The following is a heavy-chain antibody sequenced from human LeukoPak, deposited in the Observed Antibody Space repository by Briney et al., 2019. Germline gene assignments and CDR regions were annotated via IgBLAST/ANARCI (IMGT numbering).Heavy chain of an antibody. D-gene: IGHD3-10*01. Sequence: SETLSLTCTVSGGSINDYYWSWIRQPPGKGLEWIGYMYYSGSTNYNPSLKSRVTISVDTSKNHFSLTLSSVTAADTAVYYCARSRFGLFDYWGQGTLVTVSS. CDR1: GGSINDYY. J-gene: IGHJ4*02. CDR3: ARSRFGLFDY. CDR2: MYYSGST. V-gene: IGHV4-59*01.